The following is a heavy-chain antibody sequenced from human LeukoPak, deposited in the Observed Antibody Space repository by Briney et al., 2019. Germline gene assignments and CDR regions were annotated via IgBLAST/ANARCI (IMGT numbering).Heavy chain of an antibody. D-gene: IGHD7-27*01. J-gene: IGHJ4*02. CDR3: VRDHRWGFDN. Sequence: GGSLRLSCAASGFTFSSYSMNWVRQAPGKGLEWVSYISSSSKTIYYADSVKGRFTISRDDAKNSLYLQMNSLRDEDTAVYYCVRDHRWGFDNWGQGTLVTVSS. V-gene: IGHV3-48*02. CDR1: GFTFSSYS. CDR2: ISSSSKTI.